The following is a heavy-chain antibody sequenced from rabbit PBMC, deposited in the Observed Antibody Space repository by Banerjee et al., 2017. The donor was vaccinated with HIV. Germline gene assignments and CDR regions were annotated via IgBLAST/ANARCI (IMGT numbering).Heavy chain of an antibody. J-gene: IGHJ4*01. Sequence: QEQLVEYGGDLVQPEGSLTLTRKASGLDFSSSYWICWVRQAPGKGLEWIACIYTGGGTTYYASWAKGRFTISKTSSTTVTLQMTSLTAADTATYFCARGWITMTMNLWGPGTLVTVS. V-gene: IGHV1S45*01. CDR3: ARGWITMTMNL. CDR2: IYTGGGTT. D-gene: IGHD2-1*01. CDR1: GLDFSSSYW.